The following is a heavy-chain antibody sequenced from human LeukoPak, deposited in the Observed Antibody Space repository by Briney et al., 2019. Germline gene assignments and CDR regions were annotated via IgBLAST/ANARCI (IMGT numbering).Heavy chain of an antibody. V-gene: IGHV4-61*02. J-gene: IGHJ4*02. CDR2: IYTSGST. CDR1: GGSISSGSYY. D-gene: IGHD5-24*01. Sequence: SETLSLTCTVSGGSISSGSYYWRWIRQPAGKGLEWIGRIYTSGSTNYNPSLKSRVTISVDTSKNQFSLKLSSVTAADTAVYYCARGDGYNIGYFDYWGQGTLVTVSS. CDR3: ARGDGYNIGYFDY.